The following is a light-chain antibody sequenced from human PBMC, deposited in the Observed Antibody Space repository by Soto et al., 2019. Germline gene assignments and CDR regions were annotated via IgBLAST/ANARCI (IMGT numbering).Light chain of an antibody. J-gene: IGLJ3*02. V-gene: IGLV1-40*01. CDR1: SSNIGAGYD. Sequence: QSVLTQPPSVSGAPGQRVTISCSGSSSNIGAGYDVHWYQQLPGTAPKLLIFANSHRPSGVPDRFSGSRSGTSASLAITGLQAEDEADYYCQSFDRSLIVVFGGGTQLTVL. CDR3: QSFDRSLIVV. CDR2: ANS.